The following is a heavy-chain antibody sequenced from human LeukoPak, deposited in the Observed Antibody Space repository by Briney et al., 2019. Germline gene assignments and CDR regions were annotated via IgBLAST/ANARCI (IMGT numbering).Heavy chain of an antibody. CDR3: ASSPITIFGVVIPYFDY. CDR2: IFYTGST. CDR1: GGSLNNYY. Sequence: SETLSLTCTVSGGSLNNYYWSWIRQPPGKGLECIGYIFYTGSTNYNPSLKSRVTISVDTSENQFSLKLSSVTAADTAVYYCASSPITIFGVVIPYFDYWGQGTLVTVPS. D-gene: IGHD3-3*01. V-gene: IGHV4-59*01. J-gene: IGHJ4*02.